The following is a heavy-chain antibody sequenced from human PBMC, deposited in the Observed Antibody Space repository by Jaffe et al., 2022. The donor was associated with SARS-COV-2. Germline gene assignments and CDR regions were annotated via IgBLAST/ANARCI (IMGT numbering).Heavy chain of an antibody. CDR1: GGSMTYYY. Sequence: QVQLQESGPGLVKPSETLSLTCTVSGGSMTYYYWSWIRQPPGRGLEWIGYIDHSGSTNYNPSLKSRVTISADTSKNQFSLKLSSVTTADTAIYYCARVPTYYYDSSGYFDYWGQGTLVTVSS. V-gene: IGHV4-59*01. CDR2: IDHSGST. CDR3: ARVPTYYYDSSGYFDY. J-gene: IGHJ4*02. D-gene: IGHD3-22*01.